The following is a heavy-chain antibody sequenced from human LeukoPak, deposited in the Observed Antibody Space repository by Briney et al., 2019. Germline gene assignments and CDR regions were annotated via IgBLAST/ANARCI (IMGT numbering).Heavy chain of an antibody. J-gene: IGHJ4*02. D-gene: IGHD4-23*01. V-gene: IGHV3-23*01. Sequence: GGSLRLSCAASGFTFSSYAMSWVRQAPGKGLEWVSAISGSGGSTYYADSVKGRFTISRDNSKNTLYLQMNSLRAEDTAVYYCAKDVQQSERLRWHFDYWGQGTLVTVSS. CDR3: AKDVQQSERLRWHFDY. CDR1: GFTFSSYA. CDR2: ISGSGGST.